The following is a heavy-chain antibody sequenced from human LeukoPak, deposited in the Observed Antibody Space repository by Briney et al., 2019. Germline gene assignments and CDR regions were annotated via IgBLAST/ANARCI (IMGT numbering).Heavy chain of an antibody. D-gene: IGHD3-16*01. V-gene: IGHV4-39*07. Sequence: SETLSLTCTVSGGSITSTSYYWAWIRQPPGKGLEWIGTIYYSGSTYYNPSLKSRVTISMDTSKSQLSLKLNSVTAADTAVYYCARDLGQNAFDIWGQGTMVTVSS. CDR3: ARDLGQNAFDI. CDR2: IYYSGST. CDR1: GGSITSTSYY. J-gene: IGHJ3*02.